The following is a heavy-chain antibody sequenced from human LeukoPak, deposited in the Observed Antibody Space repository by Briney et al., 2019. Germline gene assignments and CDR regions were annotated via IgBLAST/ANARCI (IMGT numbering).Heavy chain of an antibody. CDR2: INPTSGST. V-gene: IGHV1-46*01. CDR3: ARGCTSGNCDLYGVYFDL. D-gene: IGHD2-8*01. Sequence: GASVKVSSKASGYTFSTNYTHWVRQAPGQGLEWIGIINPTSGSTSYAQKFQGRVTMTRDTSTTTVYMELNSLRSEDTAVYYCARGCTSGNCDLYGVYFDLLGRGSLVTVSS. CDR1: GYTFSTNY. J-gene: IGHJ2*01.